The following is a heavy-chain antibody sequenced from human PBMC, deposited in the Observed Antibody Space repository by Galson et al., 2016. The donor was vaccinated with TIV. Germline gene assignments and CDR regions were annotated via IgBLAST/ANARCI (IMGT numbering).Heavy chain of an antibody. V-gene: IGHV1-24*01. J-gene: IGHJ4*02. CDR1: GYTLSEIA. CDR3: ASVAWFPGLSLDN. Sequence: SVKVSCKVSGYTLSEIAMHWVRQAPGKGLEWMAGFDPEQHKKIYAQKLEGRVTLTDDTSTDTAFLELSSLSFEDTAVYYCASVAWFPGLSLDNWGQGTLVIVSS. CDR2: FDPEQHKK. D-gene: IGHD2/OR15-2a*01.